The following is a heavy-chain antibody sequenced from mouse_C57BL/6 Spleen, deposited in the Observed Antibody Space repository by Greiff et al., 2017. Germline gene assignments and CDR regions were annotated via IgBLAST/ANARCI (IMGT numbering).Heavy chain of an antibody. D-gene: IGHD1-1*01. CDR1: GYAFSSYW. CDR3: ARKGETVLAPSNYFDY. J-gene: IGHJ2*01. V-gene: IGHV1-80*01. CDR2: IYPGDGDT. Sequence: QVQLQQSGAELVKPGASVKISCKASGYAFSSYWMNWVKQRPGKGLEWIGKIYPGDGDTNYNGKFKGKATLTADKSSSTAYMQLSSLTSEDSAVYFFARKGETVLAPSNYFDYWGQGTTLTVSS.